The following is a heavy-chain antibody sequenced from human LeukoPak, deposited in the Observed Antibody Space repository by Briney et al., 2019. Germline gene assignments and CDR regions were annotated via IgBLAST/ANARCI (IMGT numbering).Heavy chain of an antibody. Sequence: SETLSLTCTVSGYSISSDYYWGWIRQPPGEGLEGIGSIYHSGSTYYNPSLKSRVTISVDTSKNQFSLKLSSVTAADTAVYYCARVPRATVTTGSYYFDYWGQGTLVTVSS. D-gene: IGHD4-17*01. CDR1: GYSISSDYY. V-gene: IGHV4-38-2*02. J-gene: IGHJ4*02. CDR3: ARVPRATVTTGSYYFDY. CDR2: IYHSGST.